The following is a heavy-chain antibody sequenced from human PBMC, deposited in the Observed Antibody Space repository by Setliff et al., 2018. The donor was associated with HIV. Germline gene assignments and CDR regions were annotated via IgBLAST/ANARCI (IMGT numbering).Heavy chain of an antibody. J-gene: IGHJ5*02. CDR3: ARGLAYYSENTDYYYVSAGFDP. Sequence: PSETLSLTCTVSGGSITSGGDSWSWIRQHPGKGLKWIGYISYSGITYYDPSLKSRLTMSVDASNNQFSLKLSSATAADTAVYYCARGLAYYSENTDYYYVSAGFDPWGPGTLVTVSS. CDR2: ISYSGIT. CDR1: GGSITSGGDS. D-gene: IGHD3-22*01. V-gene: IGHV4-31*03.